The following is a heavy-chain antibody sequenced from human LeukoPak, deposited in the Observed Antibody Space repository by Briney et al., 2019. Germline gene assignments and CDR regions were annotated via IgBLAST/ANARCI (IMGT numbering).Heavy chain of an antibody. Sequence: GESLKISCKGSGYSFTSYWIGWVRQMPGKGLEWMGIIYPGDSDTRYSPSFQGQVTISADKSISAAYLQWSSLKASDTAMYYCARSPIPYQLLTRIDYWGQGTLVTVSS. J-gene: IGHJ4*02. CDR1: GYSFTSYW. CDR3: ARSPIPYQLLTRIDY. V-gene: IGHV5-51*01. D-gene: IGHD2-2*01. CDR2: IYPGDSDT.